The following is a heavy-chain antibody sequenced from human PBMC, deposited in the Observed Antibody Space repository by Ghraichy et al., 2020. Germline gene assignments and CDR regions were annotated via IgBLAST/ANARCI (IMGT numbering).Heavy chain of an antibody. V-gene: IGHV1-2*06. Sequence: ASVTVSCKASGYTFTGYYMHWVRQAPGQGLEWMGRINPNSGGTNYAQKFQGRVTMTRDTSISTAYMELSRLRSDDTAVYYCARTTKSSSSWTDAFDIWGQGTMVTVSS. CDR1: GYTFTGYY. CDR3: ARTTKSSSSWTDAFDI. D-gene: IGHD6-13*01. CDR2: INPNSGGT. J-gene: IGHJ3*02.